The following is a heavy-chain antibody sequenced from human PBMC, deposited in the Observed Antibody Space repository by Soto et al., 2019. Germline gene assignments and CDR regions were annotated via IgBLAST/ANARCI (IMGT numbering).Heavy chain of an antibody. D-gene: IGHD6-13*01. CDR2: ISTDGSTT. CDR3: ARDRGAAAGDY. J-gene: IGHJ4*02. CDR1: GFTFSRYW. Sequence: PGGSLRLCCAASGFTFSRYWMHWVRQAPGEGLVWVSGISTDGSTTRYVDSVKGRFTISRDNVKNTLYLQMSSLRAEDTAVYYCARDRGAAAGDYWGQGTLVTVSS. V-gene: IGHV3-74*01.